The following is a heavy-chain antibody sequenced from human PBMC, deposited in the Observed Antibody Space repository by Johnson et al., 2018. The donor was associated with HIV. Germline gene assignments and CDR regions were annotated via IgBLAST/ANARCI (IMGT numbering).Heavy chain of an antibody. CDR2: INWNGGNT. V-gene: IGHV3-20*04. CDR1: GFTFDDYG. D-gene: IGHD1-26*01. J-gene: IGHJ3*02. Sequence: VQLVESGGSVVRPGGSLRLSCAVSGFTFDDYGMSWVRQAPGKGLEWVSGINWNGGNTGYADSVKGRFTISRDNAKKFLYLQMNSLTAEDTAFYYCARGWVGATLRAFDSWGQGTMVTVSS. CDR3: ARGWVGATLRAFDS.